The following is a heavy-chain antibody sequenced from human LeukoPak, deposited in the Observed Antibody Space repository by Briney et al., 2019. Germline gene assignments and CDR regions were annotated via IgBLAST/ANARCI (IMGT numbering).Heavy chain of an antibody. D-gene: IGHD3-22*01. CDR3: ARAYYDSSGYPYYYYYMDV. CDR2: IIPIFGTA. CDR1: GGTFSSYA. Sequence: ASVKVSCKASGGTFSSYAISWVRQAPGQGLEWMGGIIPIFGTANYAQKFQGRVTITTDESTSTAYMELSSLRSEDTAVYYCARAYYDSSGYPYYYYYMDVRGKGTTVTVSS. V-gene: IGHV1-69*05. J-gene: IGHJ6*03.